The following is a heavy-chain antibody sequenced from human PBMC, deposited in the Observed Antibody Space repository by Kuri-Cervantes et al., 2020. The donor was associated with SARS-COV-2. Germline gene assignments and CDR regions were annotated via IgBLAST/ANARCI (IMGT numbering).Heavy chain of an antibody. CDR1: GFTFSSYA. CDR3: ARDPQRYFDWLLSYYYYGMDV. Sequence: LSLTCAASGFTFSSYAMHWVRQAPGKGLEWMAVISYDGSNKYYADSVEGRFTISRDNSKNTLYLQMSSLRAEDTAVYYCARDPQRYFDWLLSYYYYGMDVWGQGTTVTVSS. CDR2: ISYDGSNK. J-gene: IGHJ6*02. V-gene: IGHV3-30-3*01. D-gene: IGHD3-9*01.